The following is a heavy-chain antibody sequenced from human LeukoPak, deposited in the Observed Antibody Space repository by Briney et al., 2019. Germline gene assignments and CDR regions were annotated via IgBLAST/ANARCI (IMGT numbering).Heavy chain of an antibody. V-gene: IGHV3-33*01. Sequence: QSGGSLRLSCAASGFTFSSYGMHWVRQAPGKGLEWVAVIWYDGSNKYYADSVKGRFTISRDNSKNTLYLQMNSLRAEDTAVYYCARDDLIIDSSGYPDYWGQGTLVTVSS. CDR2: IWYDGSNK. D-gene: IGHD3-22*01. CDR1: GFTFSSYG. CDR3: ARDDLIIDSSGYPDY. J-gene: IGHJ4*02.